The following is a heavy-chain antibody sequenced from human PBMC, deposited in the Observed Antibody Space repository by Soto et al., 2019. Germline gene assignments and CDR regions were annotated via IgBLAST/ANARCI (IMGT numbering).Heavy chain of an antibody. D-gene: IGHD3-3*01. CDR3: AREINFRDDDFLSGPIYYYYGMDV. CDR2: ISAYNGNT. J-gene: IGHJ6*02. V-gene: IGHV1-18*04. CDR1: GYTFTSYG. Sequence: QVQLVQPGAEVKKPGASVKVSCKASGYTFTSYGISWVRQAPGQGLEWMGWISAYNGNTNYAQKLQGRVTMSTDTSTSTAYMELRSLRSDDTAVYYCAREINFRDDDFLSGPIYYYYGMDVWGQGTTVTVSS.